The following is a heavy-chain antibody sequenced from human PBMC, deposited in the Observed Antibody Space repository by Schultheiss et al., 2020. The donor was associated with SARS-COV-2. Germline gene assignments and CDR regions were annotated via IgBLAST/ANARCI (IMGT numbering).Heavy chain of an antibody. D-gene: IGHD3-3*01. V-gene: IGHV3-9*01. CDR3: AKVGGPPTNYYYYYMDV. Sequence: GGSLRLSCAASGFTFDNYAMYWVRQAPGKGLEWVSGISWNSGSIGYADSVKGRFTISRDNAKNSLYLQMNSLRAEDTALYYCAKVGGPPTNYYYYYMDVWGKGTTVTVSS. CDR1: GFTFDNYA. J-gene: IGHJ6*03. CDR2: ISWNSGSI.